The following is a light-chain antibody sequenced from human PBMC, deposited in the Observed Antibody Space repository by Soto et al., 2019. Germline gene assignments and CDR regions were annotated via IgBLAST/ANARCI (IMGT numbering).Light chain of an antibody. CDR2: DAD. Sequence: EIVLTQSPAILSLSPGERAALSCRASQSVSSYLAWYQQKRGQAPRLLIYDADTRATGIPARFSGSGSGTDFTLTISSLEPEDFAVYYCQQRSSWPLTFGQGTKLEVK. J-gene: IGKJ2*01. CDR3: QQRSSWPLT. CDR1: QSVSSY. V-gene: IGKV3-11*01.